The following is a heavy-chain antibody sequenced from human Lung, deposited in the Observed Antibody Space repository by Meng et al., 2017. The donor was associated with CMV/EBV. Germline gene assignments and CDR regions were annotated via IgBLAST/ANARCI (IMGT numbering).Heavy chain of an antibody. D-gene: IGHD3-22*01. CDR3: ARFRVGGYSTDY. CDR1: GYTFTAHY. Sequence: SVXVSCKASGYTFTAHYFHWVRQAPGQGLEWMGGIIPILGIANYAQKFQGRVTITADKSTSTAYMELSSLRSEDTAVYYCARFRVGGYSTDYWGQGTLVTVSS. J-gene: IGHJ4*02. CDR2: IIPILGIA. V-gene: IGHV1-69*10.